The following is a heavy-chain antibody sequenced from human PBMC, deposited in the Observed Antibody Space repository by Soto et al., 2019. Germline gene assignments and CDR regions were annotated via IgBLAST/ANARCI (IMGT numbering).Heavy chain of an antibody. J-gene: IGHJ4*02. V-gene: IGHV4-59*01. D-gene: IGHD3-3*02. CDR1: TDSISSYY. CDR2: IYYSGTT. Sequence: QVQLQESGPGLVKPSETLSLTCTVSTDSISSYYWSWIRQPPGKGLEWIGYIYYSGTTTYNPSLKSRVTISLDTSRNQLALKLNSVTAADTAVYYCAREWQTALDYWGQGTLVTVSS. CDR3: AREWQTALDY.